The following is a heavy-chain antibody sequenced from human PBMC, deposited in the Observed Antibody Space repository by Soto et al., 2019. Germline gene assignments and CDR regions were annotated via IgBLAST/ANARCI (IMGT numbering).Heavy chain of an antibody. CDR2: IIPIFGTA. CDR3: ARDKVHYDFWSGYYL. CDR1: GGTFSSYA. D-gene: IGHD3-3*01. J-gene: IGHJ4*02. Sequence: SVKVSCQASGGTFSSYASSWGRQAPGQGLEWMGGIIPIFGTANYAQKFQGRVTITADESTSTAYMELSSLRSEDTAVYYCARDKVHYDFWSGYYLWGQGTLVTVSS. V-gene: IGHV1-69*13.